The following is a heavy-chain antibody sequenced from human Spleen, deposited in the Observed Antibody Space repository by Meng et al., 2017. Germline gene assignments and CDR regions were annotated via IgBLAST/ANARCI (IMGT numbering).Heavy chain of an antibody. CDR2: SSFEGTNK. Sequence: GESLKISCAASGFSLSSYAMHWVRQAPGKGLQWVAVSSFEGTNKDYTDSVKGRFTISRDNSKNTVYLQMSSLRPEDTAIYYCTRDLRQQVVWEGNFDSWGPGTLVTVSS. CDR1: GFSLSSYA. CDR3: TRDLRQQVVWEGNFDS. J-gene: IGHJ4*02. D-gene: IGHD1-26*01. V-gene: IGHV3-30*10.